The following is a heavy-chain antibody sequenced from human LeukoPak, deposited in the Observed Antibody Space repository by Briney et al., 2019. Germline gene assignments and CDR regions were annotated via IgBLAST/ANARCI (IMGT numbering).Heavy chain of an antibody. Sequence: SETLSLTCTVSGGSISSSSYYWGWVRQPPGKGLEWIGSIYYSGSTYYNPSLKSRVTISVDTSKNQFSLKLSSVTAADTAVYYCARDSIVGATEGVYFDYWGQGTLVTVSS. V-gene: IGHV4-39*02. CDR3: ARDSIVGATEGVYFDY. J-gene: IGHJ4*02. D-gene: IGHD1-26*01. CDR2: IYYSGST. CDR1: GGSISSSSYY.